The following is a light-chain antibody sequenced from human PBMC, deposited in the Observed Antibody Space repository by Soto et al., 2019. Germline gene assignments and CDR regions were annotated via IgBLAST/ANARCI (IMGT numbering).Light chain of an antibody. CDR1: QRVSTW. V-gene: IGKV1-5*01. CDR2: DAS. CDR3: QHYCDSRR. J-gene: IGKJ1*01. Sequence: DIQMTQSPSTLSATVGDRVTITCRASQRVSTWLAWFQQKPGKAPKLLIYDASSLEVGVPSRFSGSGSRTEFTLTITSLQPDDYGTYDCQHYCDSRRFGQGTK.